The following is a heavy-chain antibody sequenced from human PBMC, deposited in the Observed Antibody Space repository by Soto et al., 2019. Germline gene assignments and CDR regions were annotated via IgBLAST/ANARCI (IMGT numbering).Heavy chain of an antibody. D-gene: IGHD4-17*01. CDR2: TYYRSKWYN. CDR3: ARVPDYYGDYQYYYYGMDV. V-gene: IGHV6-1*01. CDR1: GDSVSSNSAA. J-gene: IGHJ6*02. Sequence: QVQLQQSGPGLVKPSQTLSLTCAISGDSVSSNSAAWNWIRQSPSRGLEWLGRTYYRSKWYNDYALSVKSRITINPDTSKNQFSLQLNSVTPEDTAVYYCARVPDYYGDYQYYYYGMDVWGQGTTVTVSS.